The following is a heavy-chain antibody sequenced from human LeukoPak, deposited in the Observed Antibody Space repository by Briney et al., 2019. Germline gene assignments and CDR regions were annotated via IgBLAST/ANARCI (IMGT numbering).Heavy chain of an antibody. Sequence: PSQTLSLTCTVSGGSISSGSYYWSWIRQPAGKGLEWIGRIYTSGSTNYNPSLKSRVTISVDTSKNQFSLKLSSVTAADTAVYYCARVNASNSWYDYYYYMDVWGEGTTVTVSS. CDR2: IYTSGST. J-gene: IGHJ6*03. V-gene: IGHV4-61*02. CDR3: ARVNASNSWYDYYYYMDV. D-gene: IGHD6-13*01. CDR1: GGSISSGSYY.